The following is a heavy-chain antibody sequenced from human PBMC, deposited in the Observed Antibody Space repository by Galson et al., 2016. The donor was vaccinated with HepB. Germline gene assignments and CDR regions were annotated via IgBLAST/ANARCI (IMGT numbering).Heavy chain of an antibody. D-gene: IGHD1-26*01. CDR1: GFTFNHYA. Sequence: LRLSCAASGFTFNHYALHWVRQAPGKGLEYVSTVSADGFATYYADSVKGRFTISRDNSKNTQYLQMNSLRAEDRAVYYCVRAETSWVTNPLDIWGQGTMVPVSS. CDR3: VRAETSWVTNPLDI. CDR2: VSADGFAT. J-gene: IGHJ3*02. V-gene: IGHV3-64*04.